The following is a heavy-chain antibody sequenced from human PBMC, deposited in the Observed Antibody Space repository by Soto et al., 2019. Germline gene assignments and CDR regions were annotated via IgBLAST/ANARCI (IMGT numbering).Heavy chain of an antibody. J-gene: IGHJ5*02. CDR3: ARYGSGTDNWFDH. V-gene: IGHV4-61*05. CDR1: GGSISSSSYY. CDR2: IYYSGST. D-gene: IGHD3-10*01. Sequence: PSETLSLTCTVSGGSISSSSYYWGWIRQPPGKGLEWIGYIYYSGSTNYNPSLKSRVTTSVDKSKKQFSLKMNSVTAADTAVYYRARYGSGTDNWFDHWGPGILVNVAS.